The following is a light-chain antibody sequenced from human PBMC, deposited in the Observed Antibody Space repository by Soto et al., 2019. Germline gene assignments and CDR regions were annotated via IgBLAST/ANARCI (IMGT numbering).Light chain of an antibody. CDR2: SNN. V-gene: IGLV1-44*01. J-gene: IGLJ3*02. CDR1: SSNIGSNT. CDR3: VAWDDSLYGWV. Sequence: QSVLTQPPSVSGTPGQRVTISCSGSSSNIGSNTVNWYQQLPGTAPKLLIYSNNQRPSGVPDRISGSKSGTSASLAISGLLSEDEADYYCVAWDDSLYGWVFGGGTKMTVL.